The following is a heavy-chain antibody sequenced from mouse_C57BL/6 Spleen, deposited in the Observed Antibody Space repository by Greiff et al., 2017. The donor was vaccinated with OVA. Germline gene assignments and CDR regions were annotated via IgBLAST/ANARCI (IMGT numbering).Heavy chain of an antibody. J-gene: IGHJ2*01. CDR3: ARTTCGNYDY. CDR2: IYPGAGDT. V-gene: IGHV1-82*01. D-gene: IGHD2-1*01. CDR1: GYAFSSSW. Sequence: VQLQQSGPELVKPGASVKISCKASGYAFSSSWMNWVKQRPGKGLEWIGRIYPGAGDTNYHAKFKGKATLTADKSSSTAYMQLSSLTSEDSAVYYCARTTCGNYDYWGQGTTLTVSS.